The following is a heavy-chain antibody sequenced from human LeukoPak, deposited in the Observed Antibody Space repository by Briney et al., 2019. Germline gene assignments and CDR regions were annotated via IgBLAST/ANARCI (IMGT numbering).Heavy chain of an antibody. CDR3: ARVSLDVTILGVPTYWYFDL. D-gene: IGHD3-3*01. J-gene: IGHJ2*01. CDR2: INHSGST. Sequence: SETLSLTCAVYGGSFSGYYWSWIRQPPGKGLEWIGEINHSGSTNYNPSLKSRVTISVDTSKNQFSLKLSSVTAADTAVYYCARVSLDVTILGVPTYWYFDLWGRGTLVTVSS. V-gene: IGHV4-34*01. CDR1: GGSFSGYY.